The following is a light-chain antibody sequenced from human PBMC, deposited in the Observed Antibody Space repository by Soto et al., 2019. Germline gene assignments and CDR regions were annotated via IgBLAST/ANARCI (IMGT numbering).Light chain of an antibody. Sequence: EIVLTQSPGTLSLSPGERAALSCRASQSVRGRYLAWYQQRPGQAPRLLIYGASSRATGIPDRFTGSGSGTDFTLTISRLEPEDFAVYYCQQYDTSPLFTSGPGTKAEIK. CDR1: QSVRGRY. CDR3: QQYDTSPLFT. V-gene: IGKV3-20*01. J-gene: IGKJ3*01. CDR2: GAS.